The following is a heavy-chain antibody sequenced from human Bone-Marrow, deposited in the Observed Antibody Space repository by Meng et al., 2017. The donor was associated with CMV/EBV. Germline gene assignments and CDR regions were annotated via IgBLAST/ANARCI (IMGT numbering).Heavy chain of an antibody. CDR3: ARAAYYYDSSGPYYFDY. Sequence: SGTLSLTCTVSGGSISSYYWSWIRQPPGKGLEWIGYIYYSGSTNYNPSLKSRVTISVDTSKNQFSLKLSSATAADTAVYYCARAAYYYDSSGPYYFDYWGQGTLVTVSS. V-gene: IGHV4-59*01. CDR2: IYYSGST. D-gene: IGHD3-22*01. J-gene: IGHJ4*02. CDR1: GGSISSYY.